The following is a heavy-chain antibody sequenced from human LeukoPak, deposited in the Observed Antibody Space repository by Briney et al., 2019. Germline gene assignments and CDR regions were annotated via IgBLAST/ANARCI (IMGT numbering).Heavy chain of an antibody. J-gene: IGHJ6*03. V-gene: IGHV1-2*02. CDR2: INPNSGGT. D-gene: IGHD6-6*01. Sequence: GASVKVSCKASGYTFTGYYMHWVRQAPGQGLEWMGWINPNSGGTNYAQKFQGRVTMTRDTSISTAYMELSRLRSDDTAVYYCARGEYSSSSGYYYYYMDVWGKGTTVTVSS. CDR3: ARGEYSSSSGYYYYYMDV. CDR1: GYTFTGYY.